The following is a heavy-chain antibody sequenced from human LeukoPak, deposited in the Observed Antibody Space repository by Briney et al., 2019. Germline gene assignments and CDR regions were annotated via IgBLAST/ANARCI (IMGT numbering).Heavy chain of an antibody. CDR1: GFTFDDYA. Sequence: GGSLRLSCAASGFTFDDYAMHWVRQAPGKGLEWVSLISGDGGSTYYADSVKGRFTISRDNSKNSLYLQMNSLRTEDTALYYCANLEGLILGAVDYWGQGTLATVSS. J-gene: IGHJ4*02. CDR3: ANLEGLILGAVDY. V-gene: IGHV3-43*02. CDR2: ISGDGGST. D-gene: IGHD1-26*01.